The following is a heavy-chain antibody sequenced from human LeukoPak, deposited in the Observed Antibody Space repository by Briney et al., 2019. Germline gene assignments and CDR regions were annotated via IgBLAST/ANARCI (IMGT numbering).Heavy chain of an antibody. D-gene: IGHD7-27*01. CDR2: IHHSGNS. V-gene: IGHV4-59*01. CDR1: GASFTDNY. J-gene: IGHJ5*02. Sequence: VAGASFTDNYWIWVGASPVKGLEWISYIHHSGNSDYNPSLRSRVTTSLDTSKNQFSLNLISVTAADTAVYYCTRGHWGLQSWSQGTLVTVSS. CDR3: TRGHWGLQS.